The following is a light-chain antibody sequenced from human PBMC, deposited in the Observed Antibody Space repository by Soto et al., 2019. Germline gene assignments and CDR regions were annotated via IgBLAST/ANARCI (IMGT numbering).Light chain of an antibody. CDR1: QSVRNNY. CDR2: GAS. CDR3: QQYGSSPPWT. V-gene: IGKV3-20*01. Sequence: EIVLTQSPGTLSLSPGERATLSCRASQSVRNNYFAWYQQKPGQAPRLLIYGASTRATGIPDRFSGSGSGTDFTLTISRLEPEDSAVYFCQQYGSSPPWTFGQGTRVEIK. J-gene: IGKJ1*01.